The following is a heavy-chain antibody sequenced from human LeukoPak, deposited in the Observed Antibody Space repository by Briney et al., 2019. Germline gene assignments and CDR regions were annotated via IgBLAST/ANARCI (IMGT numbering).Heavy chain of an antibody. CDR2: IYYSGST. V-gene: IGHV4-39*01. CDR3: ARLLGSSAALAFDP. J-gene: IGHJ5*02. Sequence: PSETLSLTCTVSGGSISSSSYYWGWIRQPPGKGLEWIGSIYYSGSTYYNPSLKGRVTISVDTSKNQFSLKLSSVTAADTAVYYCARLLGSSAALAFDPWGQGTLVTVSS. D-gene: IGHD6-25*01. CDR1: GGSISSSSYY.